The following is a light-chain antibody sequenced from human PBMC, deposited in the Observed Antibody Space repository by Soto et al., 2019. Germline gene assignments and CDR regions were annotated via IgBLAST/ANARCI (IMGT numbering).Light chain of an antibody. CDR2: EVS. V-gene: IGLV2-8*01. J-gene: IGLJ2*01. Sequence: QSALTQPPSASGSPGQSVTVSCTGTSSDVGGYNYVSWYQQHPGKVHKLMIYEVSKRPSGVPDRFSGSKSGNTASLTVSGLQAEDEADYYCSSYSDINTLLFGGGTKLTVL. CDR1: SSDVGGYNY. CDR3: SSYSDINTLL.